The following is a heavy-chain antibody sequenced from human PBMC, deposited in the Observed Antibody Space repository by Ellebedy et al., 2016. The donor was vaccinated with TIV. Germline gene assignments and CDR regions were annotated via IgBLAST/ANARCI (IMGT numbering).Heavy chain of an antibody. D-gene: IGHD3-22*01. Sequence: SCKASGYTFTSFAMHWVRQAPGKGLEWVAVISYDGSNKYYADSVKGRFTISRDNSKNTLYLQMNSLRAEDTAVYYCARDGGITMIVYLLDYWGQGTLVTVSS. CDR2: ISYDGSNK. CDR1: GYTFTSFA. CDR3: ARDGGITMIVYLLDY. V-gene: IGHV3-30-3*01. J-gene: IGHJ4*02.